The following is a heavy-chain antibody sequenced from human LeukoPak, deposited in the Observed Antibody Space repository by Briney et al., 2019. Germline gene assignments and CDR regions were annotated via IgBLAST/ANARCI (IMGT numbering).Heavy chain of an antibody. CDR3: AREGGYSSSYFDY. J-gene: IGHJ4*02. CDR2: IIPIFGTA. D-gene: IGHD6-13*01. V-gene: IGHV1-69*13. Sequence: SVKVSCKASGGTFSSYAISWERQAPGQGLEWMGGIIPIFGTANYAQKFQGRVTITADESTSTAYMELSSLRSEDTAVYYCAREGGYSSSYFDYWGQGTLVTVSS. CDR1: GGTFSSYA.